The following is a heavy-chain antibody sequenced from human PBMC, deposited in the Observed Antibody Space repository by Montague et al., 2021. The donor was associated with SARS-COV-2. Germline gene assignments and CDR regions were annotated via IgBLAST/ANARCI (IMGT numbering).Heavy chain of an antibody. CDR1: GGSFSGYY. Sequence: SETLSLTCAVYGGSFSGYYWSWIRQPPGKGLEWIGEINHSGSTNYNPSLKSQVTISVDTSKNQLSLKLSSVTAADTAVYYCTREGYQVLWSDYYYYGMDVWGQGTTVTVSS. J-gene: IGHJ6*02. CDR2: INHSGST. V-gene: IGHV4-34*01. CDR3: TREGYQVLWSDYYYYGMDV. D-gene: IGHD2-2*01.